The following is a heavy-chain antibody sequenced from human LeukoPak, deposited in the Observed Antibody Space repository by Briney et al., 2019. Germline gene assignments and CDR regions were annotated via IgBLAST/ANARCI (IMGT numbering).Heavy chain of an antibody. V-gene: IGHV3-66*02. Sequence: GGSLRLSCAASGFTVSTTYLSWVHQAPGKGLEWVSVAYSGGNTYYTDSVKGRFTISRDNSKNTLYLQMNSLRAEDTAVYYCASNGENSGTFLQFDCWGQGTLVTVSS. D-gene: IGHD1-26*01. CDR1: GFTVSTTY. CDR3: ASNGENSGTFLQFDC. J-gene: IGHJ4*02. CDR2: AYSGGNT.